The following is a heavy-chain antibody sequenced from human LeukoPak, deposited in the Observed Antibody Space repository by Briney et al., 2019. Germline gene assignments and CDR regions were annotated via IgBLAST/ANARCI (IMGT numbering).Heavy chain of an antibody. D-gene: IGHD1-26*01. J-gene: IGHJ6*03. CDR1: GFTFSDYY. CDR3: ARVVPTVGAISYSYYYMDV. V-gene: IGHV3-11*01. CDR2: ISSSGSTI. Sequence: GGSLRLSCAASGFTFSDYYMSWIRQAPGKGLEWVSYISSSGSTIYYADSVKGRFTISRDNAKNSLYLQMNSLRAEDTAVYYCARVVPTVGAISYSYYYMDVWGKGTTVTVSS.